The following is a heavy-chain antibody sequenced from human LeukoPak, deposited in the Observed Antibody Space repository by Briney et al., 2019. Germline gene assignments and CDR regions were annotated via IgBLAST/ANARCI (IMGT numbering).Heavy chain of an antibody. CDR3: ARGGYSYGYDDDFDY. J-gene: IGHJ4*02. Sequence: ASVKVSCKASGYTFINYGISWVRQAPGQGLEWMGWISTYNGNTNYAQKLQGRVTMTTDTSTSTAYMELRSLRSDDTAVYYCARGGYSYGYDDDFDYWGQGTLVTVSS. V-gene: IGHV1-18*01. D-gene: IGHD5-18*01. CDR1: GYTFINYG. CDR2: ISTYNGNT.